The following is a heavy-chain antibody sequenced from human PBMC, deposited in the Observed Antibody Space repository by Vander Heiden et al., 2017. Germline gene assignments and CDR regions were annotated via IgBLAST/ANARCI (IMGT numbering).Heavy chain of an antibody. CDR2: IAHDGAST. D-gene: IGHD2-8*02. Sequence: EVQVLASGGGSVPAGGALRLYCVVSGLSMGGYAMTWVRQAPGKGLEWVSGIAHDGASTHYADSVRGRFTISRDNSKNTVILQMNSLRDDDTATYYWAKDLHYWAACDVWGQGTTVIVSS. CDR1: GLSMGGYA. J-gene: IGHJ6*02. V-gene: IGHV3-23*01. CDR3: AKDLHYWAACDV.